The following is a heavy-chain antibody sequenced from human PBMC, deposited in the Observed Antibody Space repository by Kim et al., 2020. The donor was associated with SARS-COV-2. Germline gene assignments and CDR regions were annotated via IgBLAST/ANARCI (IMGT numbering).Heavy chain of an antibody. D-gene: IGHD3-9*01. CDR2: MNPNSGNT. CDR3: ARGVRYIDGFTRSGYYYHMDA. CDR1: GYTFTSYD. Sequence: ASVTVSCKASGYTFTSYDINWVRQATGQGLEWMGWMNPNSGNTGYAQKFQGRVTMTRNTSISTAYMELSSRRSEYTAVYYCARGVRYIDGFTRSGYYYHMDAWGTGTTVTVSS. J-gene: IGHJ6*03. V-gene: IGHV1-8*01.